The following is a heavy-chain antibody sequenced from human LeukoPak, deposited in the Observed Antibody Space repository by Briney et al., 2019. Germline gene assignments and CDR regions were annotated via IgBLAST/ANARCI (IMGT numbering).Heavy chain of an antibody. CDR3: ARPTYCSGGSCINWFDP. D-gene: IGHD2-15*01. V-gene: IGHV4-34*01. Sequence: EPSETLSLTCAVYGGSFSGYYWSWIRQPPGKGLEWIGEINHSGSTNYNPSLKSRVTISVDTSKNQFSLKLSSVTAADTAVYYCARPTYCSGGSCINWFDPWGQGTLVTVSS. J-gene: IGHJ5*02. CDR1: GGSFSGYY. CDR2: INHSGST.